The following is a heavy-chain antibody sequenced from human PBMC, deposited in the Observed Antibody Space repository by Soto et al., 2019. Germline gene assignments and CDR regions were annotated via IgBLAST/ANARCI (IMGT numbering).Heavy chain of an antibody. J-gene: IGHJ4*02. V-gene: IGHV3-64*01. CDR1: GFTFSSYA. Sequence: EVQLVESGGGLVQPGGSLRLSCAASGFTFSSYAMHWVRQAPGKGLEYVSAITSNGGSTYYANSVKGRFTISRDNYKNTLYLQMGSLRAEDMAVYYCARTSGYAFDYWGQGILVTVSS. CDR2: ITSNGGST. D-gene: IGHD5-12*01. CDR3: ARTSGYAFDY.